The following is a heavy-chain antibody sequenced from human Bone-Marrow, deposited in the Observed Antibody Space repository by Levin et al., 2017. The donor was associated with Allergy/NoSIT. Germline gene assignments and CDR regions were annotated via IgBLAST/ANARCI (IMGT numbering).Heavy chain of an antibody. Sequence: RGESLKISCKASGYTFTNYWIGWVRQMPGKGLEWMGIVYPRDSDTRYSSSFEGQVTISADKYVTTAYLQWSSLKASDTAIYYCARPRSGSYYAMDVWGQGTTVIVSS. CDR1: GYTFTNYW. D-gene: IGHD3-10*01. CDR2: VYPRDSDT. J-gene: IGHJ6*02. V-gene: IGHV5-51*01. CDR3: ARPRSGSYYAMDV.